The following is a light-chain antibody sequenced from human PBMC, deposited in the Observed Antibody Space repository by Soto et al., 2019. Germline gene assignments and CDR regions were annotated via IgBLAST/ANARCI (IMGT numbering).Light chain of an antibody. CDR1: QGISTY. CDR3: QQYYSYPYT. Sequence: AIRMTQSPSSFSASTGDRVTITCRASQGISTYLAWYQQKPGKAPKLLIYAASTLQSGVPSKFSGSGSGTAFNLTISGLQSEDFAPYYCQQYYSYPYTFGQGTKLEIK. V-gene: IGKV1-8*01. J-gene: IGKJ2*01. CDR2: AAS.